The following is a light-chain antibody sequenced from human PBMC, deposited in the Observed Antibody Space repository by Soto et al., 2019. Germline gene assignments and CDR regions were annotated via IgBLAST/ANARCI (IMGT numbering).Light chain of an antibody. V-gene: IGKV3-11*01. J-gene: IGKJ5*01. CDR3: QQRTKS. CDR1: QSVSTY. Sequence: IVLTQSPVTLSLSPGERATLSYRASQSVSTYLAWYQQKPGQAPRLLIYDASNRATGIPARFSGSGSGTDFTLTISSLEPEDFAVYYCQQRTKSFGQGTRLEIK. CDR2: DAS.